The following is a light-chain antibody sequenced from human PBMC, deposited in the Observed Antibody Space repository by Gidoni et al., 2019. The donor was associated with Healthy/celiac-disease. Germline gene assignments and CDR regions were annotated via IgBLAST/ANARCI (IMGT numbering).Light chain of an antibody. V-gene: IGKV3-11*01. Sequence: EIVLTQSLATLSLSPGERATLSCRASQSVSSYLAWYQQKPGQAPRLLIYDASNRATGIPARFRGSGSGTDFTLTISSLEPEDFAVYYCQQRSNWPPFTFGPGTKVDIK. J-gene: IGKJ3*01. CDR2: DAS. CDR3: QQRSNWPPFT. CDR1: QSVSSY.